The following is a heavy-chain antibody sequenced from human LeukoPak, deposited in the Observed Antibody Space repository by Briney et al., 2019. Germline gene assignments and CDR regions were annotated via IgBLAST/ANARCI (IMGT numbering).Heavy chain of an antibody. Sequence: ASVKVSCKASGYTFTSYGISWVRQAPGQGLEWMGWISAYNGNTNYAQKLQGSVTMTTDTSTSKAYMELRSLRSDDTAVYYCARVDGIVVVPAAQFDYWGQGTLVTVSS. CDR2: ISAYNGNT. D-gene: IGHD2-2*01. J-gene: IGHJ4*02. V-gene: IGHV1-18*01. CDR1: GYTFTSYG. CDR3: ARVDGIVVVPAAQFDY.